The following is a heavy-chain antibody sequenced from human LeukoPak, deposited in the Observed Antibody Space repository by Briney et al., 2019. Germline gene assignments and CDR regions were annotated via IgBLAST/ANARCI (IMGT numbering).Heavy chain of an antibody. D-gene: IGHD2-21*02. Sequence: ASVKVFCKASSYTFTNFGIIWVRQAPGQGLEWMGWMNPNSGITGYAQKFQGRVTMSRNTSINTAYMELRSLRSDDTAVYYCARGQGSCGGDCYADYWGQGTLVTVSS. CDR1: SYTFTNFG. CDR2: MNPNSGIT. J-gene: IGHJ4*02. CDR3: ARGQGSCGGDCYADY. V-gene: IGHV1-8*02.